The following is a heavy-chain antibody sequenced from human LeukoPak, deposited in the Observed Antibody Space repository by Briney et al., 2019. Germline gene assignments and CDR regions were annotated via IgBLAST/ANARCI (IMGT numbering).Heavy chain of an antibody. V-gene: IGHV4-34*01. J-gene: IGHJ5*02. Sequence: SETLSLTCAVYGGSFSGYYWSWIRQPPGKGLKWIGEINHSGSTNYNPSLKSRVTISVDTSKNQFSLKLTSATAADTSVYYCARHSGLRSPFDPWGQGTLVTVSS. CDR1: GGSFSGYY. CDR3: ARHSGLRSPFDP. D-gene: IGHD3-3*01. CDR2: INHSGST.